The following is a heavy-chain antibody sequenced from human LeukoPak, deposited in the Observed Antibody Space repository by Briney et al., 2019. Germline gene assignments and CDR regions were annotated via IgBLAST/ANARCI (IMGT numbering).Heavy chain of an antibody. D-gene: IGHD6-6*01. J-gene: IGHJ4*02. CDR1: GGSISDSFF. CDR3: ARHVIHSGSSSLNYFRY. Sequence: SETLSLTCTVSGGSISDSFFWGWVRQPPGKGLEWIGSIFYGGSFYYNPSVKSRITISVDTSKSHFSLKLISVTAADTAVYYCARHVIHSGSSSLNYFRYWGQGTLVTVSS. CDR2: IFYGGSF. V-gene: IGHV4-39*01.